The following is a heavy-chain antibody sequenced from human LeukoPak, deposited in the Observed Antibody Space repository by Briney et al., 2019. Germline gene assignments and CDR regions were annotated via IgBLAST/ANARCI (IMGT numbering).Heavy chain of an antibody. Sequence: GASVKVSCKASGYTFTGYFMHWVRQAPGQGLEWMGWINPNSGGTDYAQKFQGRVTMSRDTSISTAYMELSRLTSDDTAVYYCARVAFYGGILIPYDYWGQGTLVTVSS. J-gene: IGHJ4*02. CDR1: GYTFTGYF. D-gene: IGHD4-23*01. CDR3: ARVAFYGGILIPYDY. V-gene: IGHV1-2*02. CDR2: INPNSGGT.